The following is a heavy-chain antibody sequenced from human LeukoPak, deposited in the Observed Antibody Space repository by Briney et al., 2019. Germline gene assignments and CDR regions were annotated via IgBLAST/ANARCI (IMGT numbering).Heavy chain of an antibody. CDR1: GYTFTTFY. D-gene: IGHD1-26*01. CDR3: ARDWELGY. CDR2: IHPSGGST. Sequence: GASVTVSCTAPGYTFTTFYIHWVRQAPGQGLEWMGSIHPSGGSTTYARKFQGRVTITRDTSTTTVYMDLSSLRSEDTAVYYCARDWELGYWGQGTLVTVSS. V-gene: IGHV1-46*01. J-gene: IGHJ4*02.